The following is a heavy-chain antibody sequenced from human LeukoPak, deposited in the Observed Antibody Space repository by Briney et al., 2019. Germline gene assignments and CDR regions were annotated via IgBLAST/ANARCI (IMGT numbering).Heavy chain of an antibody. Sequence: GGSLRLSCAASGFTFSSYAMHWVRQAPGKGLEYVSAISSNGGSTYYANSVKGRFTISRDNSKNTLYLQMGGLRAEDTAVYYCARDRGSGLDYWGQGTLVTVFS. CDR1: GFTFSSYA. D-gene: IGHD3-10*01. CDR2: ISSNGGST. V-gene: IGHV3-64*01. J-gene: IGHJ4*02. CDR3: ARDRGSGLDY.